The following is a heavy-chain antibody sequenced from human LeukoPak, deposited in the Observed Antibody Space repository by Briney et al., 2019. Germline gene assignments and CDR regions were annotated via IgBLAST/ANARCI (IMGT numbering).Heavy chain of an antibody. CDR2: MNPINGDS. V-gene: IGHV1-8*03. CDR1: GYTFTNYH. Sequence: ASVTVSCKASGYTFTNYHINWVRQPTGQGLEWVGWMNPINGDSGFAQKFQGKVTITRDSSISTSYMELRSLTYEDTAVYFCARTTSFTASGYDYWGPGTLVTVSS. D-gene: IGHD6-25*01. J-gene: IGHJ4*02. CDR3: ARTTSFTASGYDY.